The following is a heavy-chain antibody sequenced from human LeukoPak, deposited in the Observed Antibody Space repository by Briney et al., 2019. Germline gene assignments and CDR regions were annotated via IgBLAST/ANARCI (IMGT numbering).Heavy chain of an antibody. CDR2: INPSGGST. D-gene: IGHD3-10*01. J-gene: IGHJ4*02. V-gene: IGHV1-46*01. CDR1: GYTFTSYY. CDR3: ARERLGSGSLYREELFDY. Sequence: ASVKVSCKASGYTFTSYYMHWVRQAPGQGLEWMGIINPSGGSTSYAQKFQGRVTMTRDTSTSTVYMELSSLRSEDTAVYYCARERLGSGSLYREELFDYWGQGTLVTVSS.